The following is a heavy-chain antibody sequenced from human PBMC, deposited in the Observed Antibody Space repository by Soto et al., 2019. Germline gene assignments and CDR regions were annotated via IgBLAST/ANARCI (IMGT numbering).Heavy chain of an antibody. CDR1: GYSFTNYW. D-gene: IGHD2-2*01. Sequence: GESLKISCKGSGYSFTNYWIGWVRQMPGKGLEWMGLIYPGDSDTRYSPSFEGQVTISADKSISTAYLQWSSLKASDTAMYYCARRKASSTTSLSFRAGFDYWGQGTLVTVSS. J-gene: IGHJ4*02. V-gene: IGHV5-51*01. CDR3: ARRKASSTTSLSFRAGFDY. CDR2: IYPGDSDT.